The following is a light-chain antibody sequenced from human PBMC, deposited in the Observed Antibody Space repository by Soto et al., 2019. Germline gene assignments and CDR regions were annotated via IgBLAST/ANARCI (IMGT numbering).Light chain of an antibody. CDR3: SSHAGATKV. CDR1: SSDVGGYHY. Sequence: QSALTQPPSASGSLGQAVTSSCTGTSSDVGGYHYVSWYQQHPGKAPRLMIYEVNKRPSGVPDRFSGSKSGNTASLTVSGLQAEDEADYYCSSHAGATKVFGTGTKLTVL. CDR2: EVN. J-gene: IGLJ1*01. V-gene: IGLV2-8*01.